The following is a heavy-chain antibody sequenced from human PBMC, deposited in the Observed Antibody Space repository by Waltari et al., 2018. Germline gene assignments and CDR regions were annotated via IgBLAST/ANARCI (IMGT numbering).Heavy chain of an antibody. J-gene: IGHJ4*02. CDR2: ISSSSTI. CDR1: GFSFRSYS. D-gene: IGHD6-19*01. V-gene: IGHV3-48*04. Sequence: EVQLVESGGGLVEPGGSLRLSCADSGFSFRSYSMTWVRQAPGKGLEWVSYISSSSTIYYADSVKGRFTISRDNAKNSLYLQMNSLRAEDTAVYYCARDTVAAFDYWGQGTLVTVSS. CDR3: ARDTVAAFDY.